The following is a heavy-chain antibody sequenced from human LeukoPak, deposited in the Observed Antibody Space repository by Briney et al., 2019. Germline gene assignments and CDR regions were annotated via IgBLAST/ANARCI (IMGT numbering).Heavy chain of an antibody. J-gene: IGHJ3*02. Sequence: ASVKVSCKASGYTFTSYAMHWVRQAPGQRLEWMGWINAGNGNTKYSQKFQGRVTITRDTSASTAYMEPSSLRSEDTAVYYCAIMGEEGYCSGGSCYSRAEYHDAFDIWGQGTMVTVSS. D-gene: IGHD2-15*01. CDR1: GYTFTSYA. CDR2: INAGNGNT. CDR3: AIMGEEGYCSGGSCYSRAEYHDAFDI. V-gene: IGHV1-3*01.